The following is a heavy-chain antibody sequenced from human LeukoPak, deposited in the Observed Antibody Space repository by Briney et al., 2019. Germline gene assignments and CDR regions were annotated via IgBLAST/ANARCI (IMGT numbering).Heavy chain of an antibody. V-gene: IGHV1-69*06. D-gene: IGHD3-22*01. CDR3: ARKRGSGSSGYYYTN. Sequence: SVKVSCKASGGTFSSYAISWVRQAPGQGLEWMGGIIPIFGTANYAQKLQGRVTITADKSTSTAYMELSSLRSEDTAVYYCARKRGSGSSGYYYTNWGQGTLVTVSS. CDR1: GGTFSSYA. CDR2: IIPIFGTA. J-gene: IGHJ4*02.